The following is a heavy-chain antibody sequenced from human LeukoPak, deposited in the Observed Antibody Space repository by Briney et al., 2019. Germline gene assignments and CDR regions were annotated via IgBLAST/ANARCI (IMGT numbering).Heavy chain of an antibody. Sequence: ASVKVSCKASGYTFTGYYMHWVRQAPGQGLEWMGWINPNSGGTNYAQKFQGWVTMTRDTSISTAYMELSRLRSDDTAVYYCARAICSGGSCLDWFDPWGQGTLVTVSS. V-gene: IGHV1-2*04. CDR3: ARAICSGGSCLDWFDP. CDR1: GYTFTGYY. J-gene: IGHJ5*02. CDR2: INPNSGGT. D-gene: IGHD2-15*01.